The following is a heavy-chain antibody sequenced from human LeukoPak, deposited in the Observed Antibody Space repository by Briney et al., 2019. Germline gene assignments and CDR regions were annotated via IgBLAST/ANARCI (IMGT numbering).Heavy chain of an antibody. CDR3: AKSNGYGLLDI. CDR2: INHSRST. D-gene: IGHD5-18*01. V-gene: IGHV4-34*08. Sequence: PGGSLRLSCVGSGFIFSDYTLTWVRQPPGKGREWIGEINHSRSTNYNPSLKSRITISVDTSKNQFSLKLNSLTAADTAVYYCAKSNGYGLLDIWGQGTMVTVSS. J-gene: IGHJ3*02. CDR1: GFIFSDYT.